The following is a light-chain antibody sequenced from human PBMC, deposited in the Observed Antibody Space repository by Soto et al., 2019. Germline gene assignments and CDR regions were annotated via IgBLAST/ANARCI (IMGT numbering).Light chain of an antibody. Sequence: EIVLTQSPGTLSLSPGERATLSCRASQSFSRSFLAWYQQKPGQAPRLLLYGASTRATGIPDRFSGSGSGTNFTLSITRLEPEDFALYYCQQYASSPITFGQGTRLRLN. J-gene: IGKJ5*01. CDR2: GAS. CDR1: QSFSRSF. CDR3: QQYASSPIT. V-gene: IGKV3-20*01.